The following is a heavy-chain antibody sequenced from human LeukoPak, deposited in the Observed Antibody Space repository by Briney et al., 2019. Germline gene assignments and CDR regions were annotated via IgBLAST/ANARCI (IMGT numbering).Heavy chain of an antibody. CDR1: YGSISSYY. Sequence: SETLSLTCIVSYGSISSYYWSWIRQPPGKGLEWIGEINHSGSTNYNPSLKSRVTISVDTSKNQFSLKLSSVTAADTAVYYCARGRYCSGGSCSPFDYWGQGTLVTVSS. CDR2: INHSGST. J-gene: IGHJ4*02. D-gene: IGHD2-15*01. V-gene: IGHV4-34*01. CDR3: ARGRYCSGGSCSPFDY.